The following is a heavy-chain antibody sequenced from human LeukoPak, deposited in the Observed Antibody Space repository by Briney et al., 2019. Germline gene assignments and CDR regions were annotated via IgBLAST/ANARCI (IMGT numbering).Heavy chain of an antibody. Sequence: GGSLRLSCEASGFTSSRYGMHWAPQAQGEGPGWVAVISYDGSNKYYADSVKGRFTISTDNSKNTLYLQMNSLRAEDTAVYYCAKAGTMLAFDIWGQGTMVTVSS. D-gene: IGHD3-10*02. J-gene: IGHJ3*02. V-gene: IGHV3-30*18. CDR2: ISYDGSNK. CDR1: GFTSSRYG. CDR3: AKAGTMLAFDI.